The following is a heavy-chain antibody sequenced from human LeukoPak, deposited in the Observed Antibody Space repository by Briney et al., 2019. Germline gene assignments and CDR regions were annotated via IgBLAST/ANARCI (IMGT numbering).Heavy chain of an antibody. CDR2: IYTSGST. Sequence: SETLSLTCTVSGGSISSYYWSWIRQPAGKGLEWIGRIYTSGSTNYNPSLKSRVTMSVDTSKNQFSLKLSSVIAADTAVYYCARTVGYCSSTSCSVSWFDPWGQGTLVTVSS. D-gene: IGHD2-2*01. J-gene: IGHJ5*02. CDR1: GGSISSYY. V-gene: IGHV4-4*07. CDR3: ARTVGYCSSTSCSVSWFDP.